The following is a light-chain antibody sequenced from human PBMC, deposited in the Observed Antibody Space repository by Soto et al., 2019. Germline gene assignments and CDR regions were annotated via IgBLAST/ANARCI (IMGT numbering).Light chain of an antibody. Sequence: QSALTQPRSVSGSPGQSVTISCTGTSSDVGGWNYVSWFQHHPSKAPQLMIYHVGERPSGVPDRFSGSKSGNTASLTISGVQAEDEADYYCCSYAGSYSWIFGGGTKLTVL. J-gene: IGLJ2*01. V-gene: IGLV2-11*01. CDR1: SSDVGGWNY. CDR3: CSYAGSYSWI. CDR2: HVG.